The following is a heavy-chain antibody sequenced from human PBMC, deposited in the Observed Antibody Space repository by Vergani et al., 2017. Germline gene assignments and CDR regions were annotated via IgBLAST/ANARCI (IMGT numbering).Heavy chain of an antibody. CDR2: IIPIFGTA. CDR3: ARVAGGGSRSGSYLAAYYYYYGMDV. J-gene: IGHJ6*02. CDR1: GGTFSSYA. V-gene: IGHV1-69*06. D-gene: IGHD3-10*01. Sequence: QVQLVQSGAEVKKPGSSVKVSCKASGGTFSSYAISWVRQAPGQGLEWMGGIIPIFGTANYAQKFQGRVTITADKSTSTAYMELSSLRSEETAVYYCARVAGGGSRSGSYLAAYYYYYGMDVWGQGTTVTVSS.